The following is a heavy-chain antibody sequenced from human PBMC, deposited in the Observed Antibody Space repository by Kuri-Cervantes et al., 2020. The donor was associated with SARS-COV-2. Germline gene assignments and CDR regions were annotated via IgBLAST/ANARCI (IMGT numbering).Heavy chain of an antibody. D-gene: IGHD1-14*01. CDR2: INPNGGST. CDR1: GYTFTSYY. J-gene: IGHJ6*02. V-gene: IGHV1-46*01. CDR3: AREGRNIDYYYGMDV. Sequence: ASVKVSCKASGYTFTSYYMHWVRQAPGQGLEWMGIINPNGGSTSYAQNFQGRVTMTRDTSTSTVYMELSSLRSEDTAVDYCAREGRNIDYYYGMDVWGQGTTVTVSS.